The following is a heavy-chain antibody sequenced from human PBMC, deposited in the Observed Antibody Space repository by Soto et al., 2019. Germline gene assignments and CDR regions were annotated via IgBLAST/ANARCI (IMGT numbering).Heavy chain of an antibody. Sequence: EVPLVESGGGLVQPGGSTRLSCAASGFTFSIYRMHWVRQAPGKGLEWVSYISSDSSNIAYADSVKGRFTISRDNAKNSLYLQMNSLRAEDTAVYYCATYYGSGSYFPDHYYYGMDVWGQGTTVTVSS. CDR3: ATYYGSGSYFPDHYYYGMDV. V-gene: IGHV3-48*01. J-gene: IGHJ6*02. CDR1: GFTFSIYR. CDR2: ISSDSSNI. D-gene: IGHD3-10*01.